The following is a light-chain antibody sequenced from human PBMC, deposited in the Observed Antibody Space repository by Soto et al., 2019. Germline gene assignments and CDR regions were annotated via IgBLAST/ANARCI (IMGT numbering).Light chain of an antibody. V-gene: IGLV2-8*01. Sequence: QSVLTQPPSASGSPGQSVTISCTGTSSDVGGYDYVSWYQQHPGKAPKLIIYEVTERPSGVPDRFSGSKSGNTASLTVSGLQSEDDANYYCSSYAGNDRLGVFGGGTKLTVL. CDR1: SSDVGGYDY. CDR3: SSYAGNDRLGV. CDR2: EVT. J-gene: IGLJ2*01.